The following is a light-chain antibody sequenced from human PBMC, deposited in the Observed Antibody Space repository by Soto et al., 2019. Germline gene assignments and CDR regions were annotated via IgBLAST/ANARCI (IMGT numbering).Light chain of an antibody. Sequence: ERATLSCRASQSVRSYLNWYQQKPGQAPRLLIHETSNRATGIPDRFTGSGSGTDFTLTISSLEPEDFAVYHCQQWSDWPPTFGGGNKVEI. CDR1: QSVRSY. CDR3: QQWSDWPPT. V-gene: IGKV3-11*01. J-gene: IGKJ4*01. CDR2: ETS.